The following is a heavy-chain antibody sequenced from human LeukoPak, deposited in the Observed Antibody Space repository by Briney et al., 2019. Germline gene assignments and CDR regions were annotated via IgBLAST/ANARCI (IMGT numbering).Heavy chain of an antibody. V-gene: IGHV4-59*01. J-gene: IGHJ6*02. CDR2: IYYSGST. Sequence: PSETLSLTCTVSGGSISSYYWSWIRQPPGKGLEWIGYIYYSGSTNYNPSLKSRVTTSVDTSKNQFSLKLSSVTAADTAVYYCARRPTSRYYGMDVWGQGTTVTVSS. CDR1: GGSISSYY. D-gene: IGHD3-16*01. CDR3: ARRPTSRYYGMDV.